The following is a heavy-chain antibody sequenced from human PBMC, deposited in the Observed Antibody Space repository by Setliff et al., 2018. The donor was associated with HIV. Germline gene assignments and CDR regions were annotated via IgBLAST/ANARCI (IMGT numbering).Heavy chain of an antibody. CDR3: ARHSPSDY. CDR2: IFSSAST. V-gene: IGHV4-59*08. CDR1: GGSISSYC. Sequence: SETLSLTCTVSGGSISSYCWNWIRQPPGRGLEWIGHIFSSASTSYNPSLKSRVTISVDTSKNQFSLKLSSVTAADTAVYYCARHSPSDYWGQGTLVTVSS. J-gene: IGHJ4*02.